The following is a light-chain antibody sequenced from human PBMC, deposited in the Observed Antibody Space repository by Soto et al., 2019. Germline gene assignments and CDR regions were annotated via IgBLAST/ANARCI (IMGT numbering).Light chain of an antibody. CDR3: QQYNNWRYT. Sequence: EIVMTQSPATLSVSPGERATLSCRASQSVSSNLAWFQQKPCQAPRLLIYGTSSRATGIPARFSGSGSGTEFTLTISSLQSEDFAFYYCQQYNNWRYTFGQGTKLEIK. CDR1: QSVSSN. V-gene: IGKV3-15*01. CDR2: GTS. J-gene: IGKJ2*01.